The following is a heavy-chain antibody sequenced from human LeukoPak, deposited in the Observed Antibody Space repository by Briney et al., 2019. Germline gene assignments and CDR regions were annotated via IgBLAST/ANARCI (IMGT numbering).Heavy chain of an antibody. D-gene: IGHD6-13*01. CDR3: ARGQGAPYSSSWSLIDY. CDR2: IYHSGST. J-gene: IGHJ4*02. Sequence: SETLSLTCTVSGGSISSGGYYWSWIRQPPGKGLEWIGYIYHSGSTYYNPSLKSRVTISVDRSKNQFSLKLSSVTAADTAVYYCARGQGAPYSSSWSLIDYWGQGTLVTVSS. CDR1: GGSISSGGYY. V-gene: IGHV4-30-2*01.